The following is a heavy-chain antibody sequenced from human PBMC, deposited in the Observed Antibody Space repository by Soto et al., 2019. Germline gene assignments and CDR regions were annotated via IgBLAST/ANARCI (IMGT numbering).Heavy chain of an antibody. Sequence: SVKVSCKASGGTFSSYTISWVRQAPGQGLEWMGRIIPILGIANYAQKFQGRVTITADKSTSTAYMELSSLRSEDTAVYYCAIDYYDSSGYPGYWSQGTLVTACS. V-gene: IGHV1-69*02. CDR2: IIPILGIA. J-gene: IGHJ4*02. CDR3: AIDYYDSSGYPGY. CDR1: GGTFSSYT. D-gene: IGHD3-22*01.